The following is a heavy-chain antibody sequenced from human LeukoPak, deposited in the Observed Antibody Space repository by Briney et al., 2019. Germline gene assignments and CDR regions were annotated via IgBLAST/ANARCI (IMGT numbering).Heavy chain of an antibody. Sequence: GGSLRLSCAASGFTFNSYSMNWVRQAPGKGLEWVSSIESSSTYIYYADSVKGRFTVSRNNAENSLYLQMNSLRAEDTAVYYCSRVLYSSGWVFGGYCAMDVWGQGTTVTVSS. V-gene: IGHV3-21*01. CDR3: SRVLYSSGWVFGGYCAMDV. CDR2: IESSSTYI. D-gene: IGHD6-19*01. CDR1: GFTFNSYS. J-gene: IGHJ6*02.